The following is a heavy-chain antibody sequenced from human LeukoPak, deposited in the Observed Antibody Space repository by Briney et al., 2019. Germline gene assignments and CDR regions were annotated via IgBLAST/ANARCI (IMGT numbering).Heavy chain of an antibody. CDR3: ARHGYSYGPGYYYYYYMDV. Sequence: PSETLSLTCSVSGVSLSSRSYYWGWIRQSPGKGLEWIGEINHSGSTNYNPSLKSRVTISVDTSKNQFSLKLSSVTAADTAVYYCARHGYSYGPGYYYYYYMDVWGKGTTVTISS. J-gene: IGHJ6*03. V-gene: IGHV4-39*01. CDR2: INHSGST. CDR1: GVSLSSRSYY. D-gene: IGHD5-18*01.